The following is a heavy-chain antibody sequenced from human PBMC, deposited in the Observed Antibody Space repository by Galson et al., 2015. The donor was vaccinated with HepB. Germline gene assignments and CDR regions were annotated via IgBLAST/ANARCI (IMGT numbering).Heavy chain of an antibody. CDR3: ARGNNPNY. CDR1: GFIFSDYY. D-gene: IGHD1/OR15-1a*01. V-gene: IGHV3-11*01. CDR2: ISNSGNTI. Sequence: SLRLSCAASGFIFSDYYMSWIRQAPGKGLEWISHISNSGNTIYYADSVKGRFTISRDNAKNSVFLQMDSLRADDTAIYYCARGNNPNYWGQGTLVTVSS. J-gene: IGHJ4*02.